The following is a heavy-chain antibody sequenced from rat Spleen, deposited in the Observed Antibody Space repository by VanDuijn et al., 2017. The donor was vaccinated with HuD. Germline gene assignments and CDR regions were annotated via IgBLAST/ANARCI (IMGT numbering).Heavy chain of an antibody. V-gene: IGHV5-7*01. J-gene: IGHJ2*01. CDR2: ISDDGSST. Sequence: EVQLVESDGGLVQPGRSLKLSCAASGFTFSDYYMAWVRQAPTKGLEWVATISDDGSSTYYRDSVKGRFTISRDNAKSTLYLQMDSLRSEDTATYYCATQSIIRVPLFDYWGQGVMVTVSS. CDR1: GFTFSDYY. D-gene: IGHD4-3*01. CDR3: ATQSIIRVPLFDY.